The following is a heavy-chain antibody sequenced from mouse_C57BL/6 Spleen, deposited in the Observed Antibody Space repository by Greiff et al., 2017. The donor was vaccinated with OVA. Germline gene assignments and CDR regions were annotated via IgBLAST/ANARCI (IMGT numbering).Heavy chain of an antibody. J-gene: IGHJ4*01. D-gene: IGHD2-9*01. V-gene: IGHV1-82*01. CDR1: GYAFSSSW. Sequence: VQLQQSGPELVKPGASVKISCKASGYAFSSSWMNWVKQRPGKGLEWIGRIYPGDGDTNYNGKFKGKATLTADKSSSTAYMQLSSLTSEDSAVYFCARERTYYGYLYAMDYWGQGTSVTVSS. CDR2: IYPGDGDT. CDR3: ARERTYYGYLYAMDY.